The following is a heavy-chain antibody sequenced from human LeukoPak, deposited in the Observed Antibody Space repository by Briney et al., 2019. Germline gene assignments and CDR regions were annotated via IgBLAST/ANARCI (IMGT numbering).Heavy chain of an antibody. J-gene: IGHJ6*03. D-gene: IGHD3-10*01. CDR3: ARVMSGDYYYMDV. CDR2: ISAYNGNT. Sequence: GASVKVSRKASGYSFTSYGNSWVRQAPGQGLEGMGWISAYNGNTNYSQKLQGRVTMTTDTSTSTAYMELRSVKSDDTAVDYCARVMSGDYYYMDVWGKGTTVTVSS. V-gene: IGHV1-18*01. CDR1: GYSFTSYG.